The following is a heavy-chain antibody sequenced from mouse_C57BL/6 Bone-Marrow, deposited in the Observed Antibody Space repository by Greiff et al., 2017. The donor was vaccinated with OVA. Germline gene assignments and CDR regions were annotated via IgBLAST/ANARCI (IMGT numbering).Heavy chain of an antibody. CDR3: ARHPSYYGSTYFDD. D-gene: IGHD1-1*01. CDR1: EYEFPSHD. CDR2: INSDGGST. V-gene: IGHV5-2*01. J-gene: IGHJ2*01. Sequence: EVKLMESGGGLVQPGESLKLSCESNEYEFPSHDMSWVRKTPEKRLELVAAINSDGGSTYYPDTMERRFIISRDNTKKTLYLQMSSLRSEDTALYYCARHPSYYGSTYFDDWGQGTTLTVSS.